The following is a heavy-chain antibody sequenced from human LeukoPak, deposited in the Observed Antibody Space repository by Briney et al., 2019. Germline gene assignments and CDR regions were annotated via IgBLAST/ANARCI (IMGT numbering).Heavy chain of an antibody. CDR1: GGSISSSSNY. D-gene: IGHD6-13*01. Sequence: SGTLSLTCSVSGGSISSSSNYWGGIRQPPGKGREGRGSIYYSGDTYYNPSLRSRVIITVDTSKKQFSLKLNSVTAAAAAVYYCARSSAAAGPTHNWFGPWGQGTLVTVPS. CDR3: ARSSAAAGPTHNWFGP. V-gene: IGHV4-39*01. CDR2: IYYSGDT. J-gene: IGHJ5*02.